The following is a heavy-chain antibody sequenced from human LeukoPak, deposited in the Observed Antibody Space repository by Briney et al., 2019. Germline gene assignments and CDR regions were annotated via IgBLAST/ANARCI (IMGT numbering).Heavy chain of an antibody. CDR2: IYYSGST. J-gene: IGHJ3*02. Sequence: PSQTLSLTCTVSGGSISSGGYYWSWIRQPPGKGLEWIGYIYYSGSTNYNPSLKSRVTISVDTSKNQFSLKLSSVTAADTAVYYCARGFRRYDAFDIWGQGTMVTVSS. CDR1: GGSISSGGYY. CDR3: ARGFRRYDAFDI. D-gene: IGHD3-3*01. V-gene: IGHV4-61*08.